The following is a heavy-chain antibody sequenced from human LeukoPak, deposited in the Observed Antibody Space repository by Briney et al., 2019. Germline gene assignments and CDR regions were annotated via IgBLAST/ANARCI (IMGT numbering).Heavy chain of an antibody. CDR2: FDPEDGET. D-gene: IGHD3-10*01. J-gene: IGHJ6*02. CDR1: GYTLTELS. CDR3: AREQNEKFYGSGSPGGYFYYYAMDV. V-gene: IGHV1-24*01. Sequence: GASVKVSCKVSGYTLTELSMHWVRQAPGKGLEWMGGFDPEDGETIYAQKFQGRVTMTEDTSTDTAYMELSSLTSGDTAVFYCAREQNEKFYGSGSPGGYFYYYAMDVWGQGTTVTVSS.